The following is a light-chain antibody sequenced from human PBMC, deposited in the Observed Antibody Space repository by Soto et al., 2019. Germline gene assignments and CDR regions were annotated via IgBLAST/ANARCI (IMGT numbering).Light chain of an antibody. J-gene: IGKJ1*01. V-gene: IGKV3-15*01. CDR3: HEYNTWPWT. CDR2: SAS. Sequence: TQSPATLSVSPGERVTLSCRASQSLNSNLAWYQQKLGQAPRVLIYSASTRATGVPARFSGSGSGTEFILTITSLQSEDFGLYYCHEYNTWPWTFGQGTKVDIK. CDR1: QSLNSN.